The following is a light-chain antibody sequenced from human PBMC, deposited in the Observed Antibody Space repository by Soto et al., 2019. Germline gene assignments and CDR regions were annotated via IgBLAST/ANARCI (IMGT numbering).Light chain of an antibody. CDR1: QSISNY. J-gene: IGKJ1*01. V-gene: IGKV1-39*02. CDR2: AAS. Sequence: ITCRASQSISNYLNWYQQRPGKAPNLLIYAASSMISGVPSRFSGSGSGTEFALTITRVEPEDVAMYFCQQYGSSPGTFGQGTKVDIK. CDR3: QQYGSSPGT.